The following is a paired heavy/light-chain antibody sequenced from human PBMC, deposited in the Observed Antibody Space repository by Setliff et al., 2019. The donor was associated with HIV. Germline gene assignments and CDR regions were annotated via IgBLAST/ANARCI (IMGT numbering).Heavy chain of an antibody. CDR1: GGSISSYY. CDR3: ARDGGGFCTSSSCPYYYYYGMDV. V-gene: IGHV4-59*01. D-gene: IGHD2-2*03. CDR2: IYYSGST. Sequence: QVQLQESGPGLVKPSETLSLTCSVSGGSISSYYWNWIRQPPGKGLEWIGYIYYSGSTNYNPSLKSRVTISVDTSKNQFSLKLSSVTAADTAVYYCARDGGGFCTSSSCPYYYYYGMDVWGQGTTVTVSS. J-gene: IGHJ6*02.
Light chain of an antibody. Sequence: EIVLTQSPGTLSLSPGERATLSCRASQSVSSSYLAWYQQKPGQAPRLLIYGASSRATGIPDRFSGTGSGTDFTLTISRLEPEDFAVYYCQQYGSSRTFGQGTKVEIK. V-gene: IGKV3-20*01. CDR1: QSVSSSY. CDR2: GAS. CDR3: QQYGSSRT. J-gene: IGKJ1*01.